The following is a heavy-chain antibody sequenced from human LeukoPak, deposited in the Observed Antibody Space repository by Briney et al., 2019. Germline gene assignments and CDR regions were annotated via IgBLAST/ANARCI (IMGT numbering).Heavy chain of an antibody. V-gene: IGHV4-38-2*02. D-gene: IGHD1-26*01. CDR3: ARGRYSGSFDDAFDI. CDR2: IYHSGST. CDR1: GYSISSGYY. J-gene: IGHJ3*02. Sequence: SETLSLTCTVPGYSISSGYYWGWIRQPPGKGLEWIGSIYHSGSTYYNPSLKSRVTISVDTSKNQFSLKLSSVTAADTAVYYCARGRYSGSFDDAFDIWGQGTMVTVSS.